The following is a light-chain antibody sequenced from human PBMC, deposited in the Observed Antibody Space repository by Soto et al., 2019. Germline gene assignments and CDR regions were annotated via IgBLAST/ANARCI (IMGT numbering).Light chain of an antibody. Sequence: DIQMTQSPFTLSASVGDRVTITCRASQNINKRLAWHQQKPGKAPKLLIYKASSLESGVPSRFSGSGSGTEFTLTISSLQPDDFATYYCQQYNSYPLTFGGGTKVDIK. CDR2: KAS. CDR3: QQYNSYPLT. V-gene: IGKV1-5*03. CDR1: QNINKR. J-gene: IGKJ4*01.